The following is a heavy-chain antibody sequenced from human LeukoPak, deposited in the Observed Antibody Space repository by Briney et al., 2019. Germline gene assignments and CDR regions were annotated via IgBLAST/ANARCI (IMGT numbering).Heavy chain of an antibody. D-gene: IGHD4-11*01. V-gene: IGHV4-34*01. CDR2: INHSGST. CDR1: SGSITNYY. CDR3: ASSSSTDPQLDP. J-gene: IGHJ5*02. Sequence: SETLSLTCTVSSGSITNYYWSWIRQPPGKGLEWIGEINHSGSTKYNLSLKSQITISVDTSKNQFSLKVTSVTAADTAVYYCASSSSTDPQLDPWGQGTLVTVSS.